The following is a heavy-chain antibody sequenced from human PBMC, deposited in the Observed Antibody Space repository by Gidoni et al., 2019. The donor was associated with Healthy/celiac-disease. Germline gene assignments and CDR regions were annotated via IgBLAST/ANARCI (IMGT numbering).Heavy chain of an antibody. D-gene: IGHD6-19*01. V-gene: IGHV1-46*01. J-gene: IGHJ4*02. CDR3: ARLGLISGWGGGYVDY. CDR1: GSTFTSYY. Sequence: QVQLVQSGAEVKKPGASVTVSCKASGSTFTSYYMHWVRQAPGQGLEWMGIINPSGGSTSYAQKVQGRVTMTRDTSTSTVYRELSSLRSEDTAVYYCARLGLISGWGGGYVDYWGQGTLVTVSS. CDR2: INPSGGST.